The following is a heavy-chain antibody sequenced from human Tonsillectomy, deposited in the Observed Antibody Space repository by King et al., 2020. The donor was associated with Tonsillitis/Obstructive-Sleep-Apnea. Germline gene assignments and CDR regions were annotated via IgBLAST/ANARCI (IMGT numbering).Heavy chain of an antibody. J-gene: IGHJ5*02. CDR1: GLTFSNYG. CDR3: ARDQDKYSRSFPWFDP. Sequence: VQLVESGGGVVQPGRSLRLACAASGLTFSNYGMHWVRQAPGKGLEWVAVIWYDGSNKHYADSVKGRFTISRDNSKNTLYLQMNSLRAEDTAGDFCARDQDKYSRSFPWFDPWGQGILVTVSS. V-gene: IGHV3-33*01. CDR2: IWYDGSNK. D-gene: IGHD5-18*01.